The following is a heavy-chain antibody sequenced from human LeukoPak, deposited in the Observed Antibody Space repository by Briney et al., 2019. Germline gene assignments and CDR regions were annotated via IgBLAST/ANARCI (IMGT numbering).Heavy chain of an antibody. J-gene: IGHJ3*02. Sequence: AETLTLTCTVSGGSISSYYWSWIRQPGGQGLEWIGRIYTCGSTNYNPSLKSRVTMLVDTSKNQFYVKKTSVTAADSGVDYCAGMPCSSTSCPSRGAFDIWGQGTMVTVSS. CDR2: IYTCGST. V-gene: IGHV4-4*07. CDR3: AGMPCSSTSCPSRGAFDI. D-gene: IGHD2-2*01. CDR1: GGSISSYY.